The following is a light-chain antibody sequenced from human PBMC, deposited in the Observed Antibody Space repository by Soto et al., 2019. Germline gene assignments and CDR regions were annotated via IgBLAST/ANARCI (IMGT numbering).Light chain of an antibody. Sequence: EIVLTQSPGILSLSPGERATLSCRASQSVSNDFLAWYQQKPGQAPRLLIYGASTRATDVPDRFGGSGSGADFTLTISRLEPEDFAVYYCQQYGSSPPRTFGQGTKVE. V-gene: IGKV3-20*01. CDR2: GAS. CDR1: QSVSNDF. J-gene: IGKJ1*01. CDR3: QQYGSSPPRT.